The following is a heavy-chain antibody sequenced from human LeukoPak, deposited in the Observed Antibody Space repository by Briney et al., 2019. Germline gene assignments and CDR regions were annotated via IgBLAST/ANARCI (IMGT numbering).Heavy chain of an antibody. CDR2: INHSGST. V-gene: IGHV4-34*01. CDR3: ARGITMVRGVIPQPLGFDY. CDR1: GGSFSGYY. Sequence: SETLSLTCAVYGGSFSGYYWSWIRHPPGKGLEWIGEINHSGSTNYNPSLKSRVTISVDTSKNQFSLKLSSVTAADTAVYYCARGITMVRGVIPQPLGFDYWGQGTLVTVSS. D-gene: IGHD3-10*01. J-gene: IGHJ4*02.